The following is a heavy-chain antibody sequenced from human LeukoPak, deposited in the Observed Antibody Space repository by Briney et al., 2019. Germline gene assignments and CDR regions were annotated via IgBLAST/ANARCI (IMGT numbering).Heavy chain of an antibody. J-gene: IGHJ4*02. D-gene: IGHD3-10*01. Sequence: GASVKVSCKASGYTFTSYGISWVRQAPGQGLEWMGWISAYNGNTNYSQKLQGRVTMTTDTSTTTAYMELRSLRSDDTAVYYCARGFDYYGSGSFYGGLDFWGQGTLVTVSS. CDR1: GYTFTSYG. CDR2: ISAYNGNT. CDR3: ARGFDYYGSGSFYGGLDF. V-gene: IGHV1-18*01.